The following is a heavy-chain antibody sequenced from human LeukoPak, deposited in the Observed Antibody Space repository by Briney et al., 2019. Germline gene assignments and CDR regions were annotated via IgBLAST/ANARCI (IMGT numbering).Heavy chain of an antibody. CDR1: GGSISSGSYY. D-gene: IGHD3-10*01. V-gene: IGHV4-39*07. CDR3: ASNETRGRWITMVGGGFAY. J-gene: IGHJ4*02. CDR2: INHSGST. Sequence: SETLSLTCTVSGGSISSGSYYWSWIRQPPGKGLEWIGEINHSGSTNYNPSLKSRVTISVDTSKNQFSLKLSSVTAADTAVYYCASNETRGRWITMVGGGFAYWGREPWSPSPQ.